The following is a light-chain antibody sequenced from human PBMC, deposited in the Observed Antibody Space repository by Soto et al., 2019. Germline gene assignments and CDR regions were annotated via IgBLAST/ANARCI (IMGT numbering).Light chain of an antibody. J-gene: IGKJ1*01. CDR1: QDISNY. CDR3: QQYDNLPTWT. V-gene: IGKV1-33*01. Sequence: IQMTQSPSSLSASVGDRVTITCQASQDISNYLNWYQQKPRKAPKLLIYDASNLETGVPSRFSGSGSATDFTFTISSLQPEDIATYYCQQYDNLPTWTFGQGTKVDIK. CDR2: DAS.